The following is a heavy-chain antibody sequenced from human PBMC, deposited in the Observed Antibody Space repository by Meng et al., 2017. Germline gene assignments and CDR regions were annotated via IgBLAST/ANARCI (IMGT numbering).Heavy chain of an antibody. J-gene: IGHJ3*02. Sequence: GESLKISCAASGFTFSSYEMNWVRQAPGKGLEWVSYISSSGSTIYYADSVKGRFTISRDNSKNTLYLQMNSLRAEDTAVYYCARDGGPYYYDSSGYWDAFDIWGQGTMVTVSS. V-gene: IGHV3-48*03. CDR3: ARDGGPYYYDSSGYWDAFDI. CDR1: GFTFSSYE. D-gene: IGHD3-22*01. CDR2: ISSSGSTI.